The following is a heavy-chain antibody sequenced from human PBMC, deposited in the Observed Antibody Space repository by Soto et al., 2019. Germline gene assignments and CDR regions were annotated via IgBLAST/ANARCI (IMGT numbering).Heavy chain of an antibody. CDR2: IYDSVST. D-gene: IGHD3-10*01. Sequence: QLQLQESGPGLVKPSETLSLTCSVTGGSISSSNFYWGWIRQPPGKGLEWIGSIYDSVSTYYNPSLKTRVTIFVDTSKNQFSLKLSSVTAADTAVFYCAGHGRYIKSGSGWFDPWGQGALVTVSS. CDR1: GGSISSSNFY. V-gene: IGHV4-39*01. J-gene: IGHJ5*02. CDR3: AGHGRYIKSGSGWFDP.